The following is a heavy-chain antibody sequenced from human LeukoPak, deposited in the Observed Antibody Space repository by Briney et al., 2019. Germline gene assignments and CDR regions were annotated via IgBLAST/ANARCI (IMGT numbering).Heavy chain of an antibody. CDR1: GFTFNYYS. J-gene: IGHJ3*02. D-gene: IGHD6-19*01. V-gene: IGHV3-48*01. CDR3: AKDRIAVAGTREDAFDI. Sequence: GGSLRLSCAASGFTFNYYSMNWFRQAPGKGLEWISYITSSSATIYYADSVKGRFTISRDNSKNTLYLQMNSLRAEDTAVYYCAKDRIAVAGTREDAFDIWGQGTMVTVSS. CDR2: ITSSSATI.